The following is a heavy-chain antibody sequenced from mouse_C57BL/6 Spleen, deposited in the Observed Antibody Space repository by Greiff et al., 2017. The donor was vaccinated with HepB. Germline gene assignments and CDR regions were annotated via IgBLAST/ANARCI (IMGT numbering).Heavy chain of an antibody. Sequence: EVMLVESGGGLVKPGGSLKLSCAASGFTFSSYAMSWVRQTPEKRLEWVATISDGGSYTYYPDNVKGRFTISRDNAKNNLYLQMSHLKSEDTAMYYCARDSLITTVVHYFDYWGQGTTLTVSS. D-gene: IGHD1-1*01. CDR1: GFTFSSYA. V-gene: IGHV5-4*01. CDR2: ISDGGSYT. J-gene: IGHJ2*01. CDR3: ARDSLITTVVHYFDY.